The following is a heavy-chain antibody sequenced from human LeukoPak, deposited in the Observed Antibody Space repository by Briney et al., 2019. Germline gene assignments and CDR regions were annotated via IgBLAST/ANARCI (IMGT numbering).Heavy chain of an antibody. D-gene: IGHD5-24*01. Sequence: PGRSLRLSCAASGFTFSSYAMSWVRQAPGKGLEWVSAISGSGGSTYYADSVKGRFTISRDNSKNTLYLQMNSLRAEDTAVYYCAKVVGYNYDYFDYWGQGTLVTVSS. CDR3: AKVVGYNYDYFDY. CDR2: ISGSGGST. J-gene: IGHJ4*02. V-gene: IGHV3-23*01. CDR1: GFTFSSYA.